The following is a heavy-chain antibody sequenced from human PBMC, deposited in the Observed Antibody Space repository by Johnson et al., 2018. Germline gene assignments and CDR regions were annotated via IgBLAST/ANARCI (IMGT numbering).Heavy chain of an antibody. CDR3: AREGLGELSSLMDV. CDR1: GGSISSYY. J-gene: IGHJ6*03. V-gene: IGHV4-59*01. CDR2: IYYSGGT. D-gene: IGHD3-16*02. Sequence: QVQLQESGPGLVKXSETLSLXCTVSGGSISSYYWSWIRQPPGKGLEWIGYIYYSGGTNYNPSLTSRVTLSVDTSKNQFSLQLSSVTAAVTAVYYCAREGLGELSSLMDVWGKGTTVTVSS.